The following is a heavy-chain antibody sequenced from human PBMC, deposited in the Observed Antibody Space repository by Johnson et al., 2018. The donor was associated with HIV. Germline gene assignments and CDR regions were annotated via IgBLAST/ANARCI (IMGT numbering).Heavy chain of an antibody. CDR1: GLNFSDYS. Sequence: VQLVESGGGVVQPGTSMRLSCVVSGLNFSDYSMHWVRQTPGKGLEWAGRIKRKTDGGTTDYAAPVKGRFNISRDDSKNTLYLQMNSLKTEDTAVYYCTTAGGRDTIFGVANDAFDIWGQGTMVTVSS. CDR3: TTAGGRDTIFGVANDAFDI. D-gene: IGHD3-3*01. V-gene: IGHV3-15*01. CDR2: IKRKTDGGTT. J-gene: IGHJ3*02.